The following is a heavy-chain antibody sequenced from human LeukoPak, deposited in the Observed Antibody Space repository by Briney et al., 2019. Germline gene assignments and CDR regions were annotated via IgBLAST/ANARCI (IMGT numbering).Heavy chain of an antibody. D-gene: IGHD1-26*01. CDR1: GFTFSRYA. CDR3: AKAVGATRGYYYSGMGV. V-gene: IGHV3-23*01. CDR2: ISGGGGSA. J-gene: IGHJ6*02. Sequence: GGSLRLSCAASGFTFSRYALTWVRQAPGKGLEWVSAISGGGGSAYYADSVKGRLTISRDSSMNTLYLQMNSLTAGDTAVYYCAKAVGATRGYYYSGMGVWGQGTTVTVSS.